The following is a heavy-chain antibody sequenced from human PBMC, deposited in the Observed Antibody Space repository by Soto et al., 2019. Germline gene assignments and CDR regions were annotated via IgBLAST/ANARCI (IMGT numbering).Heavy chain of an antibody. Sequence: ASVKVSCKASGYTFTSYDINWVRRATGQGLEWMGWMNPNSGNTGYAQKFQGRVTMTRNTSISTAYMELSSLRSEDTAVYYCARGGIVGATSWFDPWGQGTLVTVSS. CDR1: GYTFTSYD. CDR2: MNPNSGNT. J-gene: IGHJ5*02. V-gene: IGHV1-8*01. CDR3: ARGGIVGATSWFDP. D-gene: IGHD1-26*01.